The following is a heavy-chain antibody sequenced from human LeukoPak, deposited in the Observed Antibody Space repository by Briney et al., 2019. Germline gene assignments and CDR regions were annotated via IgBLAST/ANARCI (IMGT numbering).Heavy chain of an antibody. V-gene: IGHV3-30*02. CDR2: IRYDGSNK. Sequence: GGSLRLSCAASGFTFSSYGMHWVRQAPGKGLEWVAFIRYDGSNKYYADSVKGRFTISRDNSKNTLYLQMNSLRAEDTAVYYCARGECYAFDIWGQGTMVTVSS. D-gene: IGHD3-16*01. J-gene: IGHJ3*02. CDR1: GFTFSSYG. CDR3: ARGECYAFDI.